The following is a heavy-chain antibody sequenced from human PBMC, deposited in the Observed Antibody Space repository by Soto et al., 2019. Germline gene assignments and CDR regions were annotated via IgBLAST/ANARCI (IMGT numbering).Heavy chain of an antibody. Sequence: QVQLVQSGAEVRKPGSSVKVSCKAPGGTFSTYIISWVRQAPGQGLEWMGRIIPIPDITNYAQKFQGRVTVTADRSTSTDYMELTSLKSEDTAVYYCSGDRITTRGDACDLWGPGTMVTVSS. V-gene: IGHV1-69*08. CDR2: IIPIPDIT. CDR3: SGDRITTRGDACDL. D-gene: IGHD3-3*01. CDR1: GGTFSTYI. J-gene: IGHJ3*01.